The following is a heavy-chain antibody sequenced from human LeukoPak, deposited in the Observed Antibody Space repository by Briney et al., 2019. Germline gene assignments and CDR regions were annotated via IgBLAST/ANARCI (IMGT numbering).Heavy chain of an antibody. CDR2: IKQDGSEK. Sequence: PGGSLRLSCAASGFTFSSYWMSWVRQAPGKGLEWVANIKQDGSEKYYVDSVKGRFTISRDNAKNSLYLQMNSLRAEDTAVYYCARDSPESTVRGVRYYYYGMDVWGKGTTVTVSS. CDR3: ARDSPESTVRGVRYYYYGMDV. D-gene: IGHD3-10*01. V-gene: IGHV3-7*03. CDR1: GFTFSSYW. J-gene: IGHJ6*04.